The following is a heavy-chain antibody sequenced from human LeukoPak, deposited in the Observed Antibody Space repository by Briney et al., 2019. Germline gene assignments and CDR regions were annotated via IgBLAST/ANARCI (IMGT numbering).Heavy chain of an antibody. V-gene: IGHV4-59*01. Sequence: SETLSLTCTVSGGSISSYYWSWIRQPPGKGLEWIGYIYYSGSTNYNPSLKSRVTISVDTSKNQFSLKLSSVTAADTAVYYCARGQHSSSPFDYWGQGTLVTVSS. J-gene: IGHJ4*02. CDR1: GGSISSYY. CDR3: ARGQHSSSPFDY. D-gene: IGHD6-13*01. CDR2: IYYSGST.